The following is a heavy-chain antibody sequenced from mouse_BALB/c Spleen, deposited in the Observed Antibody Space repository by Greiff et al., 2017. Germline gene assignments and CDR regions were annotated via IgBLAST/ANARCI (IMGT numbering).Heavy chain of an antibody. J-gene: IGHJ3*01. Sequence: QVQLKESGAELARPGASVKLSCKASGYTFTSYWMQWVKQRPGQGLEWIGAIYPGDGDTRYTQKFKGKATLTADKSSSTAYMQLSSLASEDSAVYYCAREEAYYGNFAWFAYWGQGTLVTVSA. CDR1: GYTFTSYW. V-gene: IGHV1-87*01. D-gene: IGHD2-10*01. CDR2: IYPGDGDT. CDR3: AREEAYYGNFAWFAY.